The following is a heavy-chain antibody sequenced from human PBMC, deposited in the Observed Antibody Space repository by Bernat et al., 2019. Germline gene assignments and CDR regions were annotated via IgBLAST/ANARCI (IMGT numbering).Heavy chain of an antibody. V-gene: IGHV3-66*01. Sequence: EVQLLESGGGLVQPGGSLRLSCAASGFTVSSNYMSWVRQAPGKGLEWVSVIYSGGSTYYADSVEGRFTISRDNSKNTQNLQMNSLRAEDTAVYYCARDGAAAGTDYWGQGTLVTVSS. J-gene: IGHJ4*02. CDR3: ARDGAAAGTDY. D-gene: IGHD6-13*01. CDR1: GFTVSSNY. CDR2: IYSGGST.